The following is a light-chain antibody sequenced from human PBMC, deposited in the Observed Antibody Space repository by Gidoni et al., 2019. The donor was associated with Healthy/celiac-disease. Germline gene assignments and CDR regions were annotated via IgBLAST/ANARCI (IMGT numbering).Light chain of an antibody. CDR3: LQEYNYPRT. Sequence: AIQMTQSPSSLSAPVGDRVTITCRASQGIRNDLGWYQQKPGTAPKLLIYAASSVQSGVPSRFSGSRSGTDFTLTISSLLPEDFATYFCLQEYNYPRTFGQGTRLEIK. J-gene: IGKJ1*01. CDR2: AAS. V-gene: IGKV1-6*01. CDR1: QGIRND.